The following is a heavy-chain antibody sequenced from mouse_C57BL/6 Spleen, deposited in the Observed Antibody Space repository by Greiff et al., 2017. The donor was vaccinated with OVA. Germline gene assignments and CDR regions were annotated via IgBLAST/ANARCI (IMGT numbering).Heavy chain of an antibody. V-gene: IGHV1-22*01. Sequence: VQLQQSGPELVKPGASVKMSCKASGYTFTDYNMHWVKQSHGKSLEWIGYINPNNGGHRYNQKFKGKATLTVNKSSSTAYMELRSLTSEDSAVYYCARHLLYAMDYWGQGTSVTVSS. CDR1: GYTFTDYN. J-gene: IGHJ4*01. CDR3: ARHLLYAMDY. CDR2: INPNNGGH.